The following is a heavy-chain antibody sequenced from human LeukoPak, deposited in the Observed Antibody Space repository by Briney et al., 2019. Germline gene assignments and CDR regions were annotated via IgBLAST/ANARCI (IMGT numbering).Heavy chain of an antibody. Sequence: GGSLRLSCAASGFTFSDYYMSWIRQAPGKGLEWVSYISSSGSTIYYADSVKGRFTISRDNAKNSLYLQMSSLRAEDTAVYYCARERYYDFWSGYYAFDYWGQGTLVTVSS. D-gene: IGHD3-3*01. V-gene: IGHV3-11*04. CDR1: GFTFSDYY. CDR2: ISSSGSTI. CDR3: ARERYYDFWSGYYAFDY. J-gene: IGHJ4*02.